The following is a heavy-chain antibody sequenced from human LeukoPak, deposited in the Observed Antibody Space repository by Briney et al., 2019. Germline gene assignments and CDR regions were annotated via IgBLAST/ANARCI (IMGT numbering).Heavy chain of an antibody. V-gene: IGHV3-11*06. D-gene: IGHD3-22*01. CDR3: ARVASISMIFDY. J-gene: IGHJ4*02. CDR1: GFTFSDYY. CDR2: ISTSSIYT. Sequence: GGSLRLSCAASGFTFSDYYMSWIRQAPGKALEWVSYISTSSIYTDYPDSVKGRFTISRDNAKNSLFLQMNGLRAEDTAVYYCARVASISMIFDYWGQGTLVTVSS.